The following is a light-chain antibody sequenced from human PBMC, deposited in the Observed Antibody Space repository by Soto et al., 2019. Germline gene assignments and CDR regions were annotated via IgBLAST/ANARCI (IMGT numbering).Light chain of an antibody. CDR1: QSVLYNSNNKNY. CDR3: QQYYTTPRT. J-gene: IGKJ1*01. Sequence: DIVMTQSPDALAVSLGERATINCKSSQSVLYNSNNKNYLAWYQQKPGQPPKLIIYWASTRESGVPDRFSGRGSGTDFTLTISSLQAEDVAIYYCQQYYTTPRTFGQGTKVEIK. CDR2: WAS. V-gene: IGKV4-1*01.